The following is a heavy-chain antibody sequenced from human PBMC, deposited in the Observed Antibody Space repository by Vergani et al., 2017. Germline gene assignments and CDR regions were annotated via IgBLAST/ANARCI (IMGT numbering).Heavy chain of an antibody. J-gene: IGHJ4*02. D-gene: IGHD3-10*01. CDR3: AKSGFTHLDY. Sequence: VHLVESGGGVVQPGRSLRLSCVVSGFTSSYYGMHWVRQAPGKGLEWVSAISGSGGSTYYADSVKGRFTISRDNSKNTLYLQMNSLRAEDTAVYYCAKSGFTHLDYWGQGTLVTVSS. V-gene: IGHV3-23*04. CDR1: GFTSSYYG. CDR2: ISGSGGST.